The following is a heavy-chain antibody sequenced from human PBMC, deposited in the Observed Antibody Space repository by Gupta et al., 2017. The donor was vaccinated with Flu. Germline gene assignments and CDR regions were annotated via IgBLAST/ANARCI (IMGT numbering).Heavy chain of an antibody. CDR1: GGSISSSSYY. CDR2: IYYSGST. Sequence: QLQLQESGPGLVKPSETLSLTCTVSGGSISSSSYYWGWIRQPPGKGLEWIGSIYYSGSTYYNPSLKSRVTISVDTSKNQFSLKLSSVTAADTAVYYCARHSNHDYGGNSGVYYYGMDVWGQGTTVTVSS. D-gene: IGHD4-23*01. J-gene: IGHJ6*02. CDR3: ARHSNHDYGGNSGVYYYGMDV. V-gene: IGHV4-39*01.